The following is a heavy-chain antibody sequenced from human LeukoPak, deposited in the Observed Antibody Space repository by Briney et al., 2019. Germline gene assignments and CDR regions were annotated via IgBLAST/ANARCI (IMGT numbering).Heavy chain of an antibody. CDR2: IYYSGST. Sequence: SETLSLTCTVSGGSISSSSYYWGWIRQPPGKGLEWIGSIYYSGSTYYNPSLKSRVTISVDTSKNQFSLKLSSVTAADTAVYYCARHSSGLFDPLDYWGQGTLVTVSS. CDR3: ARHSSGLFDPLDY. D-gene: IGHD6-19*01. V-gene: IGHV4-39*01. CDR1: GGSISSSSYY. J-gene: IGHJ4*02.